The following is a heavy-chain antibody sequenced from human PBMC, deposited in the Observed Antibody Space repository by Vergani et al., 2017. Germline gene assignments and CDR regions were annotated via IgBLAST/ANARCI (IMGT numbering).Heavy chain of an antibody. J-gene: IGHJ5*02. Sequence: QLQLQESGPGLVKPSATLSLTCSVSGASIRSSNYYWGWIRQPPGKGLEWIASIYYSGSTYYNPSLKSRVTISVDTSKNQFSLKLSSVTAADTAVYFCARHSTAEWLVKLGWIDPGGQGILVTVSS. V-gene: IGHV4-39*01. CDR2: IYYSGST. CDR3: ARHSTAEWLVKLGWIDP. D-gene: IGHD6-19*01. CDR1: GASIRSSNYY.